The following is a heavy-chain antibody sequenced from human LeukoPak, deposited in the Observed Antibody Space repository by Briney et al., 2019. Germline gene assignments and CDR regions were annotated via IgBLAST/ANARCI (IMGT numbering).Heavy chain of an antibody. J-gene: IGHJ4*02. Sequence: ASVKVSCKASGYTFTSYGISWVRQAPGQGLEWMGWISAYNGNTNYAQKLQGRVTMTTDTSTSTAYMELRSLRPDDTAVYYCAREGGRYCSGGSCYSSHGWYGGLNYWGQGTLVTVSS. D-gene: IGHD2-15*01. CDR3: AREGGRYCSGGSCYSSHGWYGGLNY. CDR1: GYTFTSYG. CDR2: ISAYNGNT. V-gene: IGHV1-18*01.